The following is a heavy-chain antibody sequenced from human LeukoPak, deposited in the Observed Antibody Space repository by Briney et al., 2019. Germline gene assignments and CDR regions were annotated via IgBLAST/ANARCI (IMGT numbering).Heavy chain of an antibody. V-gene: IGHV1-69*06. Sequence: SVKVSCKASGGTFSNYAISWVRQAPGQGLEWMGGIIPIFGTANYAQKFQGRVTITADKSTSTAYMELSSLRSEDTAVYYCARVPIRGYSGYDSWYFDLWGRGTLVTVSS. J-gene: IGHJ2*01. CDR2: IIPIFGTA. CDR3: ARVPIRGYSGYDSWYFDL. D-gene: IGHD5-12*01. CDR1: GGTFSNYA.